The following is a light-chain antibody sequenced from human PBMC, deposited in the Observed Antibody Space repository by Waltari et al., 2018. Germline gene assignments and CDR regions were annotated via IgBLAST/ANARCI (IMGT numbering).Light chain of an antibody. Sequence: DIVMTQSPDSLAVSLGERATINCRSSQGILYSSNNKNYLAWYQQKPGQPPKLLIYWASTRESGVPDRFIGSGSGTDFTLTISSLQAEDVAVYYCQQYYSTPFTFGPGTKVDIK. V-gene: IGKV4-1*01. J-gene: IGKJ3*01. CDR2: WAS. CDR3: QQYYSTPFT. CDR1: QGILYSSNNKNY.